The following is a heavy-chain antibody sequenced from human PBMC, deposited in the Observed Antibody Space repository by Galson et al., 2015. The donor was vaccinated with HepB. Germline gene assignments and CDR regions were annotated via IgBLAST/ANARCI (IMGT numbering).Heavy chain of an antibody. Sequence: SLRLSCAASGFAFSTYYMNWVRQAPGKGLEWVSSIDPSTSNIFYADSVKGRFTISRDNAKTSLYLQMNSLRAEDTAVYYCVRHGYCSRTTCSDAFDIWGQGTTVSVSS. D-gene: IGHD2-2*03. V-gene: IGHV3-21*01. J-gene: IGHJ3*02. CDR3: VRHGYCSRTTCSDAFDI. CDR1: GFAFSTYY. CDR2: IDPSTSNI.